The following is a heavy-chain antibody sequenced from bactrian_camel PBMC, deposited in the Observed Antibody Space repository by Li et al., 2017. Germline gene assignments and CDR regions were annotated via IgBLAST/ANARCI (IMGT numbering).Heavy chain of an antibody. V-gene: IGHV3S53*01. Sequence: HVQLVESGGGSVQAGGSLRLSCVASGNTYSPYCMGWFRQAPGKEREGVARVALDGSRTYADSVKGRFLISKDTISKEKATLHLQMNDLKPEDTAMYYCAADEDVYELGVHREWNRYNFRGQGTQVTVS. CDR2: VALDGSR. J-gene: IGHJ4*01. CDR3: AADEDVYELGVHREWNRYNF. CDR1: GNTYSPYC. D-gene: IGHD3*01.